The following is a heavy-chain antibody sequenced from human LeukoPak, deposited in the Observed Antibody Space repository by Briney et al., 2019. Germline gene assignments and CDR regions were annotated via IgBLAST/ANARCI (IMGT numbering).Heavy chain of an antibody. CDR3: ARHKSRSSLDY. CDR1: GFTLSKVW. V-gene: IGHV4-34*01. D-gene: IGHD6-6*01. CDR2: INHSGST. J-gene: IGHJ4*02. Sequence: GSLRLSCAASGFTLSKVWMSWVRQAPGKGLEWIGEINHSGSTNYNPSLKSRVTISVDTSKNQFSLKLSSVTAADTAVYYCARHKSRSSLDYWGQGTLVTVSS.